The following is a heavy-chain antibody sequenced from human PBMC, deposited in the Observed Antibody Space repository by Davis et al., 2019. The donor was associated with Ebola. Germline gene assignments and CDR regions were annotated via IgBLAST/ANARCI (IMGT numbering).Heavy chain of an antibody. CDR3: TTDGRYCSTTSCYNFDY. J-gene: IGHJ4*02. CDR1: GFTFSDYY. Sequence: PGGSLRLSCAASGFTFSDYYMSWIRQAPGKGLEWVGRIQSKTDGGTTDYAAPVKGRITILRDDLKNTLYLQMNSLKTEDTAVYYCTTDGRYCSTTSCYNFDYWGQGTLVTVSS. V-gene: IGHV3-15*01. D-gene: IGHD2-2*02. CDR2: IQSKTDGGTT.